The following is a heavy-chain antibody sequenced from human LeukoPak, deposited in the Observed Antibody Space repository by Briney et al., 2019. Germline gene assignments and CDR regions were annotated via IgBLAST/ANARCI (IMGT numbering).Heavy chain of an antibody. J-gene: IGHJ5*02. CDR1: GGSISSRIYY. V-gene: IGHV4-39*01. CDR2: IYYSGST. CDR3: VGETTVTTIP. D-gene: IGHD4-17*01. Sequence: PSETLSLTCTVSGGSISSRIYYGGWIRQPPGKGLEWIGSIYYSGSTYYNPSLKSRVTISIDTSKNQFSLKLSSVTAADTAVYYCVGETTVTTIPWGQGTLVTVSS.